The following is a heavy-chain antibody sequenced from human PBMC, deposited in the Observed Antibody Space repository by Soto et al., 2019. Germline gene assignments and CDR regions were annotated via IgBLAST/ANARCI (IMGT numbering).Heavy chain of an antibody. V-gene: IGHV3-9*01. J-gene: IGHJ2*01. D-gene: IGHD1-1*01. CDR3: AKGHTTSVVSYVDL. CDR2: ISWNSGNI. Sequence: EVQLVESGGGLVQPGRSLRLSCAASGFTFDDYAMNWVRQAPGKGLEWVSSISWNSGNIVYADSVKGRFTISRDNAKNSLYLQMSSLRAENTAFYYCAKGHTTSVVSYVDLWGRGVLVTVSS. CDR1: GFTFDDYA.